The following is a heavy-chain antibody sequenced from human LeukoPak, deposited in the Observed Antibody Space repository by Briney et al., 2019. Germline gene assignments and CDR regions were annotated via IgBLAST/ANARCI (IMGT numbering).Heavy chain of an antibody. Sequence: PSETLSLTCAVSGYSISSGYYWGWIRQPPGKGLEWIGSIYHSGSTYYKPSLKSRVTISVDTSKNQFSLKLSSVTAADTAVYYCARVPFIAAAGTNWFDPWGQGTLVTVSS. V-gene: IGHV4-38-2*01. D-gene: IGHD6-13*01. CDR3: ARVPFIAAAGTNWFDP. CDR1: GYSISSGYY. CDR2: IYHSGST. J-gene: IGHJ5*02.